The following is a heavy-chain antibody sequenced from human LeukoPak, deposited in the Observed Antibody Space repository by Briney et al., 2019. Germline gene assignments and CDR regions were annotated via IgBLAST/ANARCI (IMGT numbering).Heavy chain of an antibody. V-gene: IGHV4-4*02. CDR2: VHLVGRT. CDR1: GRSVTSTYW. CDR3: SIDGGFYRSFDY. D-gene: IGHD3-3*01. J-gene: IGHJ4*02. Sequence: SETLSLTCVVSGRSVTSTYWWSCCRQPPGKGLEWVLKVHLVGRTNYNPSLTSRHVMSADLSETHIALKRTSVTAADTAVYYCSIDGGFYRSFDYSGQGTLVTVSS.